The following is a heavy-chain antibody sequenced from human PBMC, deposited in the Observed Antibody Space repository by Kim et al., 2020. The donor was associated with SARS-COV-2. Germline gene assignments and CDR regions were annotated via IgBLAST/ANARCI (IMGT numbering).Heavy chain of an antibody. D-gene: IGHD6-25*01. Sequence: SETLSLTCTVSGDSISSGDYYWTWIRQPPGKGLDWIGSIFYSGRTYYSPSLRSRISISVDTSKNQFSLQLTSVTAADTAVYHCARRGTAAGNPLFDYWG. CDR2: IFYSGRT. CDR3: ARRGTAAGNPLFDY. CDR1: GDSISSGDYY. J-gene: IGHJ4*01. V-gene: IGHV4-39*01.